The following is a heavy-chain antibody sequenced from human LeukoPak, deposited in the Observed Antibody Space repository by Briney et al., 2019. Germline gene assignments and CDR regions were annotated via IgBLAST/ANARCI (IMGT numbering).Heavy chain of an antibody. J-gene: IGHJ4*02. Sequence: PGGSLRLSCTASGFSFSSYAMYWVRQAPGKGLEYVSAISSNGGSTYYANSVKGRFTISRDNSKNTLYLQMGSLRVEDVAVYYCARDSGRSSAVDYWGQGALVTVSS. CDR3: ARDSGRSSAVDY. CDR2: ISSNGGST. CDR1: GFSFSSYA. V-gene: IGHV3-64*01. D-gene: IGHD3-10*01.